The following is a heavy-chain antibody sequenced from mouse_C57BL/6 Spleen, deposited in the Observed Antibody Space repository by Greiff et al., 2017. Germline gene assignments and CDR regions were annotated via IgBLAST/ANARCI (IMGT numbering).Heavy chain of an antibody. Sequence: VQLKESGGDLVKPGGSLKLSCAASGFTFSSYGMSWVRQTPDKRLEWVATISSGGSYTYYPDSVKGRFTISRDNAKNTLYLQMSSLKSEDTAMYYCARQNDGGYYAMDYWGQGTSVTVSS. J-gene: IGHJ4*01. V-gene: IGHV5-6*01. CDR2: ISSGGSYT. D-gene: IGHD2-3*01. CDR1: GFTFSSYG. CDR3: ARQNDGGYYAMDY.